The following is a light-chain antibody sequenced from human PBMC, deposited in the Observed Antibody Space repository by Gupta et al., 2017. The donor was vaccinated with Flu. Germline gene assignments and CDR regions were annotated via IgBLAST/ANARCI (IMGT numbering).Light chain of an antibody. Sequence: PSSLSASVGDRVTITCQASQDVSKYLNWYQVKPGKAPKLLIYEAFNLQTGVPSRFSGSGTGTNFVFTISSLQPEDFATYFCLQDDTLPLTYGGGTKVDI. CDR1: QDVSKY. CDR3: LQDDTLPLT. CDR2: EAF. J-gene: IGKJ4*01. V-gene: IGKV1-33*01.